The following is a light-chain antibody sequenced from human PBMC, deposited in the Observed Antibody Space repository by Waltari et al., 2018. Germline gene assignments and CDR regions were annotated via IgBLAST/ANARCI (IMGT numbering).Light chain of an antibody. Sequence: SHELTQPPSVSVSPGQTARITCSGDALPTKYIYWYQQKSGQAPVMLIYEDNKRPSGIPERFSGSSSGTLATLTVSGAVLEDEGDYYCYSTDSSSFPLFGGGTRLTVL. CDR2: EDN. CDR1: ALPTKY. CDR3: YSTDSSSFPL. J-gene: IGLJ3*02. V-gene: IGLV3-10*01.